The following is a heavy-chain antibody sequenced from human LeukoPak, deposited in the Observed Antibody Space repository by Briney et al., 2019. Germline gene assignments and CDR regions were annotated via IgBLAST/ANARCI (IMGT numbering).Heavy chain of an antibody. Sequence: GASVKVSCKVSGYTLTELSMHWVRQAPGKGLEWMGGFDPEDGETIYAQKFQGRVTMTEDTSTDTAYMELSSLRSEDTAVYYCATVSLGGRYYDSSGYDDYWGQGTLVTVSS. CDR3: ATVSLGGRYYDSSGYDDY. CDR1: GYTLTELS. V-gene: IGHV1-24*01. J-gene: IGHJ4*02. D-gene: IGHD3-22*01. CDR2: FDPEDGET.